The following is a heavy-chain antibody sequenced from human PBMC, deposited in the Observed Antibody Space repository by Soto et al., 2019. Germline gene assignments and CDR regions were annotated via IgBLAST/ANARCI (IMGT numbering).Heavy chain of an antibody. J-gene: IGHJ6*02. V-gene: IGHV3-72*01. CDR3: TRGSEGYSVGYYYGLDV. CDR1: GFTFSDHY. D-gene: IGHD3-10*01. Sequence: GGSLRLSCAASGFTFSDHYMDWVRQTPGKGLEWVGRIRDKANSYTTEYAASVKGRFAVSRDDSTNSLFLQMSALRTEDTAVYYCTRGSEGYSVGYYYGLDVWGQGTTVTVSS. CDR2: IRDKANSYTT.